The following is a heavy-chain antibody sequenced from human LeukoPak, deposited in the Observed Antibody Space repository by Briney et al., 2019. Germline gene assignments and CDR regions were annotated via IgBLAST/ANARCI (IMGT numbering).Heavy chain of an antibody. J-gene: IGHJ5*02. Sequence: TGGSLRLSCAASGFTFSNYWMHWVRQAPGKGLVWVSRINSDGSSTTYADSVKGRFTISRDNAKNTLYLQMNNLRAEDTAVSSCARDREIAAGNFFDPWGQGTLVTVSS. CDR3: ARDREIAAGNFFDP. V-gene: IGHV3-74*01. CDR2: INSDGSST. D-gene: IGHD6-13*01. CDR1: GFTFSNYW.